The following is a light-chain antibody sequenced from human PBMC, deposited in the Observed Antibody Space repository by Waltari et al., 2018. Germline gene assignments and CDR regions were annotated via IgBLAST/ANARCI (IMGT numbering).Light chain of an antibody. Sequence: DIVFTPSPGTLSLSPGERATLPCRASQSVRRAFAWYQQRPVQVPRLLINDASNRATGIPDRFSGSGSGTDFSLTISRLEPEDFAVYYCQHYVRLPVAFGQGTKVEIK. J-gene: IGKJ1*01. CDR2: DAS. CDR3: QHYVRLPVA. V-gene: IGKV3-20*01. CDR1: QSVRRA.